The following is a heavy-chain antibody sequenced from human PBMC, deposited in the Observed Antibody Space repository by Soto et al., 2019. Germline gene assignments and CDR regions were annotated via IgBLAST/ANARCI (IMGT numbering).Heavy chain of an antibody. J-gene: IGHJ4*02. CDR1: GFTFNMYW. V-gene: IGHV3-7*05. D-gene: IGHD3-10*01. CDR2: IKQDGSEK. Sequence: GGSLRLSCSASGFTFNMYWMTWVRQAPGKGLEWVANIKQDGSEKYYVDSVKGRFTISRDNAKNSLYLQMNSLRAEDTAVYYCAGGNYYGSGTWTYWGQGTLVTVSS. CDR3: AGGNYYGSGTWTY.